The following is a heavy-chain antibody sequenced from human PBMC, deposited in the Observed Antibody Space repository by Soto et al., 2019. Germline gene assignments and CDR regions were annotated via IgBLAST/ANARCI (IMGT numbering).Heavy chain of an antibody. CDR1: GFTFSIYA. CDR3: ARRGPGTYFDY. Sequence: EVQLLDSGGGLVQPGGSLRLSCAASGFTFSIYAMNWVRQAPGKGLEWVSVISGSGDSTYYADSVKGRFTISRDNSKNTLYLQMNSLRTEDTAVYYCARRGPGTYFDYWGQGTLVTVSS. CDR2: ISGSGDST. D-gene: IGHD6-13*01. V-gene: IGHV3-23*01. J-gene: IGHJ4*02.